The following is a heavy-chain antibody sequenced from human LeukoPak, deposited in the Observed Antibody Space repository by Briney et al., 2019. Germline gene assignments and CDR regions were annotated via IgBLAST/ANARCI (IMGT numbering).Heavy chain of an antibody. D-gene: IGHD3-22*01. CDR1: GYTFTSYY. J-gene: IGHJ4*02. CDR3: ARRGRRYYYDSSGYPFDY. CDR2: INPSGGST. V-gene: IGHV1-46*01. Sequence: EASVKVSCKASGYTFTSYYIHWVRQAPGQGLEWMGIINPSGGSTSYAQKFQGRVTMTRDTSTSTVYMELSSLRSEDTAVYYCARRGRRYYYDSSGYPFDYWGQGTLVTVSS.